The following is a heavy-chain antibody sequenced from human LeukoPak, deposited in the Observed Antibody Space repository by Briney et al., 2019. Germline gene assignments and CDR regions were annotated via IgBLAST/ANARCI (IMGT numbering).Heavy chain of an antibody. V-gene: IGHV1-8*01. CDR2: MNPNSGDT. D-gene: IGHD6-13*01. CDR1: GYTFTSYD. Sequence: ASVKVSCKASGYTFTSYDINWVRQATGQGLEWMGWMNPNSGDTGYAQKFQGRVTMTRNTSISTAYMELSSLRSEDTAVYYCARSRIAESYYYGMDVWGQGTTVTVSS. J-gene: IGHJ6*02. CDR3: ARSRIAESYYYGMDV.